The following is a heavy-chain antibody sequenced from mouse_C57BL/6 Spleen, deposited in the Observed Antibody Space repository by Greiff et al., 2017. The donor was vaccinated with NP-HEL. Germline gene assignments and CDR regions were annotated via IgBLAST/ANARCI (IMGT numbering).Heavy chain of an antibody. CDR3: ARRPGSSFYYARDY. CDR2: IYPSDSET. Sequence: VQLQQPGAELVRPGSSVKLSCKASGYTFTSYWMDWVKQRPGQGLEWIGNIYPSDSETHYNQKFKDKATLTVDKSSSTAYMQLSSLTSEDSAVYYCARRPGSSFYYARDYWGQGTSVTVSS. CDR1: GYTFTSYW. D-gene: IGHD1-1*01. V-gene: IGHV1-61*01. J-gene: IGHJ4*01.